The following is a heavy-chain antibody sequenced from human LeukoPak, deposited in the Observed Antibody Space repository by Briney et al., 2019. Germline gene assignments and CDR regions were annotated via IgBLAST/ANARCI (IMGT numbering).Heavy chain of an antibody. D-gene: IGHD3-16*02. CDR1: GFTFSSYE. Sequence: GGSLRLSCAASGFTFSSYEMNWVRQAPGKGLEGVSYISSSGSTIYYADSVKGRFTISRDNAKNSLYLQMNSLRAEDTAVYYCARGSYVWGSYRYFDYWGQGTLVTVSS. J-gene: IGHJ4*02. CDR2: ISSSGSTI. V-gene: IGHV3-48*03. CDR3: ARGSYVWGSYRYFDY.